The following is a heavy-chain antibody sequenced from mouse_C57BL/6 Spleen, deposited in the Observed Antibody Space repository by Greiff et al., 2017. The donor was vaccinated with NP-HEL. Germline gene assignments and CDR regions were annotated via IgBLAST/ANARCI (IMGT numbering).Heavy chain of an antibody. D-gene: IGHD3-3*01. Sequence: EVMLVESGEGLVKPGGSLKLSCAASGFTFSSYAMSWVRQTPEKRLEWVAYISSGGDYIYYADTVKGRFTISRDNARNTLYLQMSSLKSEDTAMYYCTRGWVECYAMDYWGQGTSVTVSS. CDR2: ISSGGDYI. V-gene: IGHV5-9-1*02. J-gene: IGHJ4*01. CDR3: TRGWVECYAMDY. CDR1: GFTFSSYA.